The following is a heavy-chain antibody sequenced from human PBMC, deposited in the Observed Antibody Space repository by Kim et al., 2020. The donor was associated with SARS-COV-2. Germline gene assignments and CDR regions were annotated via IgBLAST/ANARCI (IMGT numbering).Heavy chain of an antibody. D-gene: IGHD6-13*01. CDR2: IDPSDSYT. J-gene: IGHJ4*02. Sequence: GESLKISCKGSGYSFTSYWISWVRQMPGKGLEWMGRIDPSDSYTNYSPSFQGHVTISADKSISTAYLQWSSLKASDTAMYYCARHGLGQQLVLDPMVLYYWGQGTLVTVSS. CDR1: GYSFTSYW. CDR3: ARHGLGQQLVLDPMVLYY. V-gene: IGHV5-10-1*01.